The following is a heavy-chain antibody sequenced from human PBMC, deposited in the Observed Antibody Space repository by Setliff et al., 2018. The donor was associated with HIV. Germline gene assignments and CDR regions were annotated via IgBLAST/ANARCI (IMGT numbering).Heavy chain of an antibody. D-gene: IGHD6-19*01. Sequence: PSETLSLTCAVSGYPIIEAYYWLWVRQSPTKGLEYIGIIFRGVTTYYNPSLRSRVALSMDTSKNQFSLNLTSVTAADTAMYYCARVTNSGKGRFDYWGQGTLVTVSS. J-gene: IGHJ4*02. CDR3: ARVTNSGKGRFDY. CDR2: IFRGVTT. CDR1: GYPIIEAYY. V-gene: IGHV4-38-2*01.